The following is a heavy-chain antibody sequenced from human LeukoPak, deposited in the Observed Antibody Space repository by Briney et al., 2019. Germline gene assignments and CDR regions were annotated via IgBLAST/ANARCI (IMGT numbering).Heavy chain of an antibody. CDR3: ARRGVRFDQYYYGSGSYRYFDY. CDR1: GYSFTSYW. CDR2: IYPGDSDT. D-gene: IGHD3-10*01. Sequence: GESLKISCKGSGYSFTSYWTGWVRQMPGKGLEWMGIIYPGDSDTRYSPSFQGQVTISADKSISTAYLQWSSLKASDTAMYYCARRGVRFDQYYYGSGSYRYFDYWGQGTLVTVSS. V-gene: IGHV5-51*01. J-gene: IGHJ4*02.